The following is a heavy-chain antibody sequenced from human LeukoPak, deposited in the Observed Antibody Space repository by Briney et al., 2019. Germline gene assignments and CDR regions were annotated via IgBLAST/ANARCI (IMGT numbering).Heavy chain of an antibody. CDR2: IRWDRGTV. CDR3: ARGIDSSGTYSGWGFHLRY. D-gene: IGHD2-15*01. J-gene: IGHJ4*02. Sequence: RSGGSLRLSCAVSGFNVDDYAIHWVRQPPGKGLEWVSGIRWDRGTVGYAGSVEGRFTMSRDSAKNSVYLQMNSLRPEDTALYYCARGIDSSGTYSGWGFHLRYWGQGTQVTVSS. CDR1: GFNVDDYA. V-gene: IGHV3-9*01.